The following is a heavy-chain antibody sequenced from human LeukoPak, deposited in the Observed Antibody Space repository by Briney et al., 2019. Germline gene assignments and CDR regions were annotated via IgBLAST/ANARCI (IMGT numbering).Heavy chain of an antibody. D-gene: IGHD5-12*01. CDR3: ARARIPGYSGYDLDY. CDR2: IIPILGIA. J-gene: IGHJ4*02. V-gene: IGHV1-69*04. Sequence: SVKVSCKASGGTFSSYAISWVRQAPGQGLEWMGRIIPILGIANYAQKFQGRVTITADKSTSTAYMELSSLRSEGTAVYYCARARIPGYSGYDLDYWGQGTLVTVSS. CDR1: GGTFSSYA.